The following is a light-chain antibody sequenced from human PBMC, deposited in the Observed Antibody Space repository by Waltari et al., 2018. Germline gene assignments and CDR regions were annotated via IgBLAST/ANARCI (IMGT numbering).Light chain of an antibody. CDR1: SGDIGTYNY. J-gene: IGLJ2*01. Sequence: QSALTQPASVSGSPGPSITISCTGTSGDIGTYNYVSWYQQYTDRAPELLIYDVSHRPSRISNRFSGSKSGYTASLTISDLQAEDEADYFCSSYSTTNTLIFGGGTRLTV. CDR2: DVS. V-gene: IGLV2-14*03. CDR3: SSYSTTNTLI.